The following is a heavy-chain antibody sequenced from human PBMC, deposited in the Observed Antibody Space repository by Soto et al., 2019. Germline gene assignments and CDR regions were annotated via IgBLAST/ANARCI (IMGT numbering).Heavy chain of an antibody. V-gene: IGHV4-31*03. CDR3: ARVLGIYYDSSGYYFDY. CDR2: IYYSGST. J-gene: IGHJ4*02. D-gene: IGHD3-22*01. Sequence: SETLSLTCTVSGGSISSGGYYWSWIRQHPGKGLEWIGYIYYSGSTYYNPSLKSRVTISVDTSKNQFPLKLSSVTAADTAVYYCARVLGIYYDSSGYYFDYWGQGTLVTVSS. CDR1: GGSISSGGYY.